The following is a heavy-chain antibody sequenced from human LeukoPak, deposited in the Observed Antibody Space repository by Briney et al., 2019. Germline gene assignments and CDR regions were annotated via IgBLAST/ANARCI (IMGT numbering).Heavy chain of an antibody. CDR2: MNPNSGNT. CDR1: GYTFTSYD. CDR3: AREPTYCTNGVCYQNYYYYGMDV. Sequence: ASVKVSCKASGYTFTSYDINWVRQAPGQGLEWMGWMNPNSGNTGYAQKFQGRVTMTRNTSISTAYMELSSLRSEDTAVYYCAREPTYCTNGVCYQNYYYYGMDVWGQGTTVTVSS. J-gene: IGHJ6*02. V-gene: IGHV1-8*01. D-gene: IGHD2-8*01.